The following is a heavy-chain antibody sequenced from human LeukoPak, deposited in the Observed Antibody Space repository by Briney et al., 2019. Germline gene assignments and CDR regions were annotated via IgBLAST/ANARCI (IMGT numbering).Heavy chain of an antibody. D-gene: IGHD2-2*01. Sequence: ASVKVSCKASGYTFTSYDINWVRRATGQGLEWMGWMNPNSGNTGYAQKFQGRVTMTRNTSISTAYMELSSPRSEDTAVYYCARDVVPAAMTNYYYYGMDVWGQGTTVTVSS. CDR3: ARDVVPAAMTNYYYYGMDV. CDR2: MNPNSGNT. CDR1: GYTFTSYD. V-gene: IGHV1-8*01. J-gene: IGHJ6*02.